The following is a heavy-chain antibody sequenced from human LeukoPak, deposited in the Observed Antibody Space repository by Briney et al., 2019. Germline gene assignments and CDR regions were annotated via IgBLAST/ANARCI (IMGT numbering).Heavy chain of an antibody. CDR2: IYYSGST. Sequence: KPSETLSLTCTVSGGSISSYYWSWIRQPPGKGLERIGYIYYSGSTNYNPSLKSRVTISVDTSKNQFSLKLSSVTAADTAVYYCARGPETPYYYYYMDVWGKGTTVTVSS. V-gene: IGHV4-59*01. J-gene: IGHJ6*03. D-gene: IGHD1-14*01. CDR3: ARGPETPYYYYYMDV. CDR1: GGSISSYY.